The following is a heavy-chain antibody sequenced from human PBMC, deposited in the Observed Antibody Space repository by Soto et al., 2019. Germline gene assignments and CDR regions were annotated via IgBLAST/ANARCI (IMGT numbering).Heavy chain of an antibody. D-gene: IGHD2-2*01. Sequence: SETLSLTCAVSGGSISSGGYSWSWIRQPPGKGLEWIGYIYHTGSIYYNPSLKSRVTISEDRSKNQFSLKLSSVTAADTAVYYCARVPDRWGQGTLVTVSS. CDR2: IYHTGSI. CDR3: ARVPDR. V-gene: IGHV4-30-2*01. CDR1: GGSISSGGYS. J-gene: IGHJ5*02.